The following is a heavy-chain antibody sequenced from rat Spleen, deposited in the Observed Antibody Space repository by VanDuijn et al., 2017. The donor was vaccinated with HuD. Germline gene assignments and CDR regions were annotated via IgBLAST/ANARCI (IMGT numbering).Heavy chain of an antibody. CDR3: AAAGTRVSRFAY. J-gene: IGHJ3*01. CDR1: GFTLSNYG. D-gene: IGHD1-4*01. CDR2: ISVSGGST. V-gene: IGHV5-19*01. Sequence: EVQLVESDGGLVQPGRSLKLSCVASGFTLSNYGMHWIRQAPTKGLEWVASISVSGGSTYYRDSVKGRFTLSRENSKSTLYLQMDSLRSEDTATYYCAAAGTRVSRFAYWGQGTLVTVSS.